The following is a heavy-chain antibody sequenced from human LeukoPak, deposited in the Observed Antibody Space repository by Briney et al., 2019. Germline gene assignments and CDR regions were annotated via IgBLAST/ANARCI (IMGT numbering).Heavy chain of an antibody. CDR2: IYTGGNT. CDR3: AKSIGCSGGICYSADYYYYMDV. J-gene: IGHJ6*03. CDR1: GFAVSDSY. D-gene: IGHD2-15*01. Sequence: PGGSLRLSCAASGFAVSDSYMSRVPPVPGKGLGWVSFIYTGGNTYYADSVKGRFTISRDNSKNTLFLQMNSLRDDDTAVYYCAKSIGCSGGICYSADYYYYMDVWGKGTTVTVSS. V-gene: IGHV3-53*01.